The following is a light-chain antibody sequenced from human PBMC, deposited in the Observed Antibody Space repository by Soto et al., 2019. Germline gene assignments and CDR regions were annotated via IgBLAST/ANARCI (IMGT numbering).Light chain of an antibody. CDR1: SSDIGNYNY. CDR2: DVS. CDR3: SSYTSSSARV. V-gene: IGLV2-14*03. Sequence: QSVLTQPASVSGSPGQSITISCTGTSSDIGNYNYVSWYQQHPGKAPKLLIYDVSDRPSGVSNRFSGSKSGYTASLTISGLQTEDEADYYCSSYTSSSARVFGGGTKLTVL. J-gene: IGLJ2*01.